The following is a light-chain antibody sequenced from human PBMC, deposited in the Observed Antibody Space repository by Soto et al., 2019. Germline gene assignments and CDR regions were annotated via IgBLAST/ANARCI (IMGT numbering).Light chain of an antibody. CDR1: SSDVGSYNL. Sequence: QSVLTQPASVSGSPGQSITISCTGTSSDVGSYNLVSWYQQHPGKAPKLMIYEVSKRPSGVSNRFSGSKSGNTASLTISGLQAEDGADYSCCSYAGSSPLLFSGTGTKATVL. V-gene: IGLV2-23*02. CDR3: CSYAGSSPLLF. J-gene: IGLJ1*01. CDR2: EVS.